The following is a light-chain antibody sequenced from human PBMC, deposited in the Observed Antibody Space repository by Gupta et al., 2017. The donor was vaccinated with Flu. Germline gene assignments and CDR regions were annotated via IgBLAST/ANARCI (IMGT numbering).Light chain of an antibody. J-gene: IGLJ3*02. CDR2: QDS. CDR1: KLGDKY. CDR3: QAWERSWV. Sequence: SYELTQPPSVSVSPGQTASITCSGDKLGDKYACWYQQKPGQSPVLVIYQDSKRPSGIPERFSGSNSGTTATLTISGTQAMDWSDYYDQAWERSWVFGGGTKLTVL. V-gene: IGLV3-1*01.